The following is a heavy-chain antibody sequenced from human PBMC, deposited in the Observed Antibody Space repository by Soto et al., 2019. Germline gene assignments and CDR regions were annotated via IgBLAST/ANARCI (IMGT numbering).Heavy chain of an antibody. Sequence: QVHLVQSGAEVKKPGASVKVSCKASGYTFTGYYKHWVRQAPGQGLEWMGWINLKSGGAHIAQKFQGWVTMTRDTSISTTYMELSNLRSNDTAVYYCARDYYDGSASYGIEFWGQGTMVTVAS. CDR2: INLKSGGA. CDR1: GYTFTGYY. D-gene: IGHD3-16*01. V-gene: IGHV1-2*04. J-gene: IGHJ3*01. CDR3: ARDYYDGSASYGIEF.